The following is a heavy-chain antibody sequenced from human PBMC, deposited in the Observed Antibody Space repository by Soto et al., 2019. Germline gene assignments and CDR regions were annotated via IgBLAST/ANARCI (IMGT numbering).Heavy chain of an antibody. J-gene: IGHJ4*02. D-gene: IGHD6-13*01. V-gene: IGHV1-69*01. CDR3: ASGASRWYPYCFDS. CDR1: EGTFNSYA. CDR2: IIPYYNTL. Sequence: QAQVVQSGAEVRKPGSSVKLSCKASEGTFNSYAIAWVRQAPGQGLEWMGGIIPYYNTLNYAQKFQDRVTSTADDSTNTVYMELSSLRSDDRAVYFCASGASRWYPYCFDSWAQGTLVTVSS.